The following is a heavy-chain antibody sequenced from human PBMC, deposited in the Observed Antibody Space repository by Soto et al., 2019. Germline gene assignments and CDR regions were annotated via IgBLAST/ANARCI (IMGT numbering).Heavy chain of an antibody. CDR3: ARGPYDSSGYYYGSPYYFDY. CDR2: INHSGST. D-gene: IGHD3-22*01. CDR1: GGSFSGYY. J-gene: IGHJ4*02. V-gene: IGHV4-34*01. Sequence: SETLSLTCAVYGGSFSGYYWSWIRQPPGKGLEWIGEINHSGSTNYNPSLKSRVTISVDTSKNQFSLKLSSVTAADTAVYYCARGPYDSSGYYYGSPYYFDYWGQGTLVTVS.